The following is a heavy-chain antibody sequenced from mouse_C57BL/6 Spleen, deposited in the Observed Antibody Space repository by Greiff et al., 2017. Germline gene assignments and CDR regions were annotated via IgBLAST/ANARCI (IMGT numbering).Heavy chain of an antibody. Sequence: VQLQQSGAELVRPGTSVKVSCKASGYAFTNYLIEWVKQRPGQGLEWIGGIKPGSGGTKYNEKFKGKATLTAAKSSSTAYMQLSSLTAEDSAVYFCARRELSLEFAYWGQGTLVTVSA. CDR1: GYAFTNYL. V-gene: IGHV1-54*01. J-gene: IGHJ3*01. CDR3: ARRELSLEFAY. D-gene: IGHD3-2*02. CDR2: IKPGSGGT.